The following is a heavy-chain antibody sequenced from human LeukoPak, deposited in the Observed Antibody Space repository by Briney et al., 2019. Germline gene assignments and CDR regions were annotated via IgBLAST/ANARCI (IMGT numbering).Heavy chain of an antibody. V-gene: IGHV4-59*11. CDR3: ARVTAVTTFWFDP. D-gene: IGHD4-17*01. J-gene: IGHJ5*02. Sequence: SETLSLTCTVSGGSISSHYWSWIRQPPGKGLEWIGYIYYSGSTKYNPSLKSRVTISIDMSKNQFSLKLNSVTAADTAVYYCARVTAVTTFWFDPWGQGTLVTVSS. CDR1: GGSISSHY. CDR2: IYYSGST.